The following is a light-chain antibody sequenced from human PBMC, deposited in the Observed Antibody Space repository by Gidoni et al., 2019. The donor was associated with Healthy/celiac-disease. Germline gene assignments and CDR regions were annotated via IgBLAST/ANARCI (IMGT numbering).Light chain of an antibody. CDR1: QSLLHSNGYNY. J-gene: IGKJ2*01. Sequence: DIVMTQSPLSLPVTPGEPASISCRSSQSLLHSNGYNYLDWYLQKPGQSQQLLIYLGSNRASGVPDRFSGSGSGKDFTLKRSRVEAEDVGVYYCMQALQTSYTFGQGTKLEIK. CDR2: LGS. V-gene: IGKV2-28*01. CDR3: MQALQTSYT.